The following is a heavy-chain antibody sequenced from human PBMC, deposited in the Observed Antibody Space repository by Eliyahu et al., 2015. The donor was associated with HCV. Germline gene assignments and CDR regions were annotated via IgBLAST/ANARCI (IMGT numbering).Heavy chain of an antibody. CDR3: ARGTYNSDYSGFCFDY. V-gene: IGHV1-2*06. J-gene: IGHJ4*02. Sequence: QVQLVQSGAEVXKPGASVXVSCKASGYTFTXYYIHWVRQAPGEGLEWMGRINPNSGDTNXAQKFQGRVTVTRDTSISTAHLELSRLRSDDTAVYFCARGTYNSDYSGFCFDYWGQGTLVTVSS. CDR1: GYTFTXYY. CDR2: INPNSGDT. D-gene: IGHD3-22*01.